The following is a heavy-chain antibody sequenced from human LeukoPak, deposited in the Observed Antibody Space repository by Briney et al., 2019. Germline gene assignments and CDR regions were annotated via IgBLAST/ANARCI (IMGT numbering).Heavy chain of an antibody. D-gene: IGHD1-20*01. Sequence: GGSLRLSCAASGFTFDDYAMHWVRQAPGKGLVWVSRIKSDGVTITYADSVKGRFTISRDNAKNTLYLQMNSLRAEDTAVYYCLRDLNWSLDQWGQGTLVTVSS. CDR3: LRDLNWSLDQ. J-gene: IGHJ4*02. CDR2: IKSDGVTI. V-gene: IGHV3-74*01. CDR1: GFTFDDYA.